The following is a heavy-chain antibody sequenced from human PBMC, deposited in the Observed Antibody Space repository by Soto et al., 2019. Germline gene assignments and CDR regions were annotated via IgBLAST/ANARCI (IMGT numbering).Heavy chain of an antibody. CDR3: ARESRNYDALDY. J-gene: IGHJ4*02. CDR1: GYTFTSYA. V-gene: IGHV1-18*01. D-gene: IGHD3-22*01. Sequence: GASVKVSCKTSGYTFTSYAISWVRQAPGHGLEWMGWISADNHNTNVAQNFQGRVTLTTDTSTTTVFMELRNLRSDDTAVYYCARESRNYDALDYWGQGTLVTVSS. CDR2: ISADNHNT.